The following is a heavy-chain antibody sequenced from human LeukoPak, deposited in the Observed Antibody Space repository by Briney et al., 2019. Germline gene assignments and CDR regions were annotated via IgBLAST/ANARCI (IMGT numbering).Heavy chain of an antibody. V-gene: IGHV4-59*01. CDR1: GGSLSTYS. D-gene: IGHD5-12*01. Sequence: PSETLSLTCSVSGGSLSTYSWSWVRQSPGKRLEGIGYIYYGGTTNYNPSLKSRATISADTAKNQFSLRLRSVTAADTAIYYCARDTTVASGMQHWGQGTLITVSS. CDR2: IYYGGTT. J-gene: IGHJ1*01. CDR3: ARDTTVASGMQH.